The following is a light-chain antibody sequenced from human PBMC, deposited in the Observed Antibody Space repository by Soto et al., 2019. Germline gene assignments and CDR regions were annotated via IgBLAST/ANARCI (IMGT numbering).Light chain of an antibody. Sequence: DIQMTQSPSTLSASVGERVTITCRASQSISSWLAWYQQKPGKAPKLLIYDASSLESGVPSRFSGSGSGTEFTLTISSLQPDDFATYYCQQYNSYSVTFGQGTKVDIK. J-gene: IGKJ1*01. CDR3: QQYNSYSVT. V-gene: IGKV1-5*01. CDR1: QSISSW. CDR2: DAS.